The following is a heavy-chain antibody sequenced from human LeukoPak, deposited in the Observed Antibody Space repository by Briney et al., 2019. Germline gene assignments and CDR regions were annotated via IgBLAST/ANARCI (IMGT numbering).Heavy chain of an antibody. CDR2: IYYSGST. CDR3: ARLNGDYVAGYYYYYGLDV. V-gene: IGHV4-59*08. J-gene: IGHJ6*02. Sequence: SETLSLTCTVSEGSISTYSWNWIRQPPGKGLEWIGYIYYSGSTNYNPSLKSRVTISVDTSKNQFSLKLSSVTAADTAVYYCARLNGDYVAGYYYYYGLDVWSQGTTVTVSS. CDR1: EGSISTYS. D-gene: IGHD4-17*01.